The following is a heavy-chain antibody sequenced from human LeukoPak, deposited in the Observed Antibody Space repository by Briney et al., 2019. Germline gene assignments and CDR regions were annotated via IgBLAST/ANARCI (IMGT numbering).Heavy chain of an antibody. CDR3: ARPGQTTFDY. Sequence: GGSLRLSCAASGFTFDDYAMHWVRQAPGKGLEWVSGISWNSGRIGYADSVKGRFTISRDNAKNSLYLQMNSLRAEDTALYYCARPGQTTFDYWGQGTLVTVSS. J-gene: IGHJ4*02. CDR2: ISWNSGRI. D-gene: IGHD1-1*01. V-gene: IGHV3-9*01. CDR1: GFTFDDYA.